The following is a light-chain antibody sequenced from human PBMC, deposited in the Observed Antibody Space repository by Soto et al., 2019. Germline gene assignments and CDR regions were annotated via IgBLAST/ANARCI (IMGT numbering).Light chain of an antibody. Sequence: EIVMTQSPATLSVSPGESATLSCRASQSVNTNLAWYQQKPGRAPRLLIHGASTRATGIPARFSGSGSGTEFTLNISSLQSEDFAVYYCQQYNNWPPHTFGQGTKLKIK. CDR3: QQYNNWPPHT. CDR1: QSVNTN. CDR2: GAS. V-gene: IGKV3-15*01. J-gene: IGKJ2*01.